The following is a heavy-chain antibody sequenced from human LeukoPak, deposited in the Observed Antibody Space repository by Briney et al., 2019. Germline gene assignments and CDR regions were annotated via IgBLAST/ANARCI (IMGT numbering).Heavy chain of an antibody. CDR3: ARVRKWELLLDY. CDR1: GFTFRSYW. J-gene: IGHJ4*02. CDR2: IKQDGSEK. D-gene: IGHD1-26*01. Sequence: GGSLRLSCAASGFTFRSYWTSWVRQAPGKGREWVANIKQDGSEKYYVDSVKGRFTISRDNAKNSLYLQMNSLRAEDTAVYYCARVRKWELLLDYWGQGTLVTVSS. V-gene: IGHV3-7*01.